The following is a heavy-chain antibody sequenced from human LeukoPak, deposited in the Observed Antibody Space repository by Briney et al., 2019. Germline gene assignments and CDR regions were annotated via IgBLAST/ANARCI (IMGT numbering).Heavy chain of an antibody. V-gene: IGHV1-8*01. Sequence: ASVKVSCKASGYTFTSYDINWVRQATGQGLEWMGWMNPNSGNTGYAQKFQGRVTMTRNTSISTAYMELSSLRSEDTAVYYCARGRSSSWYGPYYYYGMDVRGQGTTVTVSS. J-gene: IGHJ6*02. D-gene: IGHD6-13*01. CDR2: MNPNSGNT. CDR1: GYTFTSYD. CDR3: ARGRSSSWYGPYYYYGMDV.